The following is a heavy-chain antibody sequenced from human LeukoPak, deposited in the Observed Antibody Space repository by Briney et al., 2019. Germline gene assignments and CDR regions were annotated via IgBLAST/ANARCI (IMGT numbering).Heavy chain of an antibody. J-gene: IGHJ4*02. Sequence: GGSLRLSCAPSGFSVRTYGMYWSRQAPGKGLEWVAIIWNDGSQTYYAESVKGRFTISKDDSENTVYLQMNSLRVEDTAVYYCARASGYGRGWPSEYWGQGTQVTVAS. V-gene: IGHV3-33*01. D-gene: IGHD6-19*01. CDR3: ARASGYGRGWPSEY. CDR2: IWNDGSQT. CDR1: GFSVRTYG.